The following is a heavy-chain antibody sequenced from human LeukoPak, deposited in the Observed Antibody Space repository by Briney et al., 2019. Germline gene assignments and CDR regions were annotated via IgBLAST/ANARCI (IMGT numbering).Heavy chain of an antibody. V-gene: IGHV1-18*01. J-gene: IGHJ4*02. Sequence: AASVKVSCKASGYTFTSYGMSWVRQAPGQGLEWMGWISAYNGNTNYAQKLQGRVTMTTDTSTSTAYMELRSLRSDDTAVYYCAREKGDYGDFSFDYWGQGTLVTVSS. CDR1: GYTFTSYG. D-gene: IGHD4-17*01. CDR3: AREKGDYGDFSFDY. CDR2: ISAYNGNT.